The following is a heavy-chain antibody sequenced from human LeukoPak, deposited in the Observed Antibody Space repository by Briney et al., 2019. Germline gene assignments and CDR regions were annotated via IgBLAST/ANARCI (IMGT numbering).Heavy chain of an antibody. CDR1: GGSVISGGYS. D-gene: IGHD3-16*01. CDR2: ISHSGST. CDR3: ARVQPGLGWFDP. Sequence: SQTLSLTCAVSGGSVISGGYSWSWIRQPPGKGLEWIGYISHSGSTYYNPSLKSRVTISVDMSKNQFSLKLSSVTAADTAVYYCARVQPGLGWFDPWGQGTLVTVSS. V-gene: IGHV4-30-2*01. J-gene: IGHJ5*02.